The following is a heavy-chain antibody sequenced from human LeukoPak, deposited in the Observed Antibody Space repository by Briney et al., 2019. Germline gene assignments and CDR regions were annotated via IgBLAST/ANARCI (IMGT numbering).Heavy chain of an antibody. CDR3: ASEVGNSNIDC. CDR1: GYSSTSYW. J-gene: IGHJ4*02. V-gene: IGHV5-51*01. D-gene: IGHD4-23*01. Sequence: GESLKISCQCSGYSSTSYWIGWVRQVPGKGLEWMGIIYPRDSDTRYSPSFQAQVTISADKSISTAYLQWSSLKASDKAMYYCASEVGNSNIDCWGQGTLVTVSS. CDR2: IYPRDSDT.